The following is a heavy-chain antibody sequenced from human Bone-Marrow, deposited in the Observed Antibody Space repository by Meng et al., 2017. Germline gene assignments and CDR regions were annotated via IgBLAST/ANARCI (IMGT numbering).Heavy chain of an antibody. CDR2: IYSGGST. Sequence: ESLKISCAAPGFTVSSNYMSWVRQAPGKGLEWVSVIYSGGSTYYADSMKGRFTISRHNSKNTPYIQMNSLRAEDTAVYYCAGPRDYYGSGCYDNYYYGMDVWGQGTTVTVSS. CDR3: AGPRDYYGSGCYDNYYYGMDV. V-gene: IGHV3-53*04. J-gene: IGHJ6*02. D-gene: IGHD3-10*01. CDR1: GFTVSSNY.